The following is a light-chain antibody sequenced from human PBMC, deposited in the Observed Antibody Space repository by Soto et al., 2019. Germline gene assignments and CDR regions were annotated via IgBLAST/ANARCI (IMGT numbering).Light chain of an antibody. V-gene: IGKV2-28*01. Sequence: DIVMTQSPLSLPVTPGEPASISCRSSKSLLHSNGYNYLDWYLQKPGQSPQLLIYLGSNRASGVPDRFSGSGSGTDFTLNISRVEAEDVGVYYCMQALQTPFTFGGGTKVEIK. CDR1: KSLLHSNGYNY. J-gene: IGKJ4*01. CDR2: LGS. CDR3: MQALQTPFT.